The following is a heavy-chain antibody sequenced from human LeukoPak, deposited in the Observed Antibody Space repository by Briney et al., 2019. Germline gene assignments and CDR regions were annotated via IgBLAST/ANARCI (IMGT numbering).Heavy chain of an antibody. CDR2: ISGSGGST. CDR1: GFTFSSYA. D-gene: IGHD1-26*01. Sequence: PGGSLRLSCAASGFTFSSYAMSWVRQAPGKGLEWVAAISGSGGSTYYADSVKGRFTISRDNSKNTLYLQMNSLRAEDTAVYYCAKDIDLWGATLDYWGQGTLVTVSS. J-gene: IGHJ4*02. CDR3: AKDIDLWGATLDY. V-gene: IGHV3-23*01.